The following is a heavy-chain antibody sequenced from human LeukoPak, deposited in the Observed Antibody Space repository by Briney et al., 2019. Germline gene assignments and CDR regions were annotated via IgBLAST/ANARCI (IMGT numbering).Heavy chain of an antibody. D-gene: IGHD4-17*01. CDR2: IWSDGTNT. J-gene: IGHJ3*02. CDR1: GFVFSYHG. CDR3: ARDPARSFDI. Sequence: GESLKISCAASGFVFSYHGMHWVRQAPGKGLEWVAAIWSDGTNTNYADSVKGRFPISRDISKNTLYLQLNSLRAEDTAVYYCARDPARSFDIWGQGTMVTVSS. V-gene: IGHV3-33*01.